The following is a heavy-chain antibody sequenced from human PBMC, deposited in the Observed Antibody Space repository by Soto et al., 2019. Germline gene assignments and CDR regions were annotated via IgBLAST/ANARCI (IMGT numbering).Heavy chain of an antibody. V-gene: IGHV3-33*01. CDR1: GFTFRSYV. CDR3: ARHGYSSSWYPDH. Sequence: GGSLRLSCAASGFTFRSYVMHWVRQAPGKGLEWVAVMWWHGRDKFYADSVKGRFTISADESINTAYLQWNNLKASDSAIYFCARHGYSSSWYPDHWGQGTLVTVSS. CDR2: MWWHGRDK. J-gene: IGHJ4*02. D-gene: IGHD2-2*03.